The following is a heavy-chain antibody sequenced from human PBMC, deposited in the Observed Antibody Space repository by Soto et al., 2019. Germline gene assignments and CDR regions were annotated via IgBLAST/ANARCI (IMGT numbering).Heavy chain of an antibody. Sequence: EVQLLESGGGLVQPGGSLRLSCAASGFTLSNYAINWVRLAPGKGLEWVSGISGGGGSTYYADSVKGRFTIFRDTSRNTVFLKMKNLRADDTAVYYCAKGFIVVVTVLRPDDAFDVWGQGTMVTVSS. J-gene: IGHJ3*01. CDR3: AKGFIVVVTVLRPDDAFDV. CDR2: ISGGGGST. V-gene: IGHV3-23*01. CDR1: GFTLSNYA. D-gene: IGHD2-21*02.